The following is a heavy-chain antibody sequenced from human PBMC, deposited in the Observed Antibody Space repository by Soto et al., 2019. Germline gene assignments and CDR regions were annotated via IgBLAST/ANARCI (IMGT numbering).Heavy chain of an antibody. CDR2: INHSGST. CDR3: ARDKITGLFDY. CDR1: GDSISSGNW. V-gene: IGHV4-4*02. D-gene: IGHD2-8*02. Sequence: SETLSLTCSVSGDSISSGNWWTWVRQPPGTGLEWIGEINHSGSTNYNPSLKSRVTISVDTSKNQFSLKLTSVTAADTAVYYCARDKITGLFDYWGQGTLVTVSS. J-gene: IGHJ4*02.